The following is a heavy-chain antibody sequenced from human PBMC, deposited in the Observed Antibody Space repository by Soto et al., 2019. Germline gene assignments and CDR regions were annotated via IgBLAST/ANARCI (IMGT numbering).Heavy chain of an antibody. CDR3: ARSPYYYDSSGYYAIDY. Sequence: ASVKVYCKASGGTFSSYTISWVRQAPGQGLEWMGRIIPILGIANYAQKFQGRVTITADKSTSTAYMELSSLRSEDTAVYYCARSPYYYDSSGYYAIDYWGQGTLVTVAS. CDR1: GGTFSSYT. CDR2: IIPILGIA. J-gene: IGHJ4*02. V-gene: IGHV1-69*02. D-gene: IGHD3-22*01.